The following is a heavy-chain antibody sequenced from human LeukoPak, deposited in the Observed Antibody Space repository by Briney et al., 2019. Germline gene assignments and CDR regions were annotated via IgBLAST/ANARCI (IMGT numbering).Heavy chain of an antibody. CDR1: GYTFTGYY. Sequence: ASVKVSCKASGYTFTGYYMHWMRQAPGQGLEWMGWINPNNGGTNYAQKFQGRVTMTRDTSISTAYMELSRLRSDDTAVYYCARDREDILTGYDYWGQGTLVTVSS. CDR3: ARDREDILTGYDY. D-gene: IGHD3-9*01. J-gene: IGHJ4*02. CDR2: INPNNGGT. V-gene: IGHV1-2*02.